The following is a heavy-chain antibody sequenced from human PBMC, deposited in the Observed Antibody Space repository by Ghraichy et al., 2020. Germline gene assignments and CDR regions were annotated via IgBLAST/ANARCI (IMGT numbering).Heavy chain of an antibody. CDR2: ISSSGSTI. CDR1: GFTFSDYY. Sequence: LSLTCAASGFTFSDYYMSWIRQAPGKGLEWVSYISSSGSTIYYADSVKGRFTISRDNAKNSLYLQMNSLRAEDTAVYYCARKPGYCSGGSCYPYFDYWGQGTLVTVSS. J-gene: IGHJ4*02. CDR3: ARKPGYCSGGSCYPYFDY. V-gene: IGHV3-11*01. D-gene: IGHD2-15*01.